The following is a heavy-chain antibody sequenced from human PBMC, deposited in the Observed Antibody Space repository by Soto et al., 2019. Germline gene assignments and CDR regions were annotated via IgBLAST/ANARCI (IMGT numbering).Heavy chain of an antibody. CDR3: ARSSSGWTDY. D-gene: IGHD6-19*01. CDR2: IYYSGST. Sequence: QLQLQESGPGLVKPSETLSLTCTVSGGSISSSSYYWGWIRQPPGKGLEWIGSIYYSGSTYYNPSLKSRLTISVDTSKNQVSLKLSSVTAADTAVYYCARSSSGWTDYWGQGTLVTVSS. V-gene: IGHV4-39*01. CDR1: GGSISSSSYY. J-gene: IGHJ4*02.